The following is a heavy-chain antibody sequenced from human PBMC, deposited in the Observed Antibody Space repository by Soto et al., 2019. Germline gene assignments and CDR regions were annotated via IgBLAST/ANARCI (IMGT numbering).Heavy chain of an antibody. V-gene: IGHV3-23*01. CDR3: ASRDIVVVPAAMVSGGFDY. CDR2: ISGSGGST. D-gene: IGHD2-2*01. J-gene: IGHJ4*02. CDR1: GFTFSSYA. Sequence: EVQLLESGGGLVQPGGSLRLSCAASGFTFSSYAMSWVRQAPGKGLEWVSAISGSGGSTYYADSVKGRFTISRDNSKNTLYLQMNSLRAEDTAVYYCASRDIVVVPAAMVSGGFDYWGQGTLVTVS.